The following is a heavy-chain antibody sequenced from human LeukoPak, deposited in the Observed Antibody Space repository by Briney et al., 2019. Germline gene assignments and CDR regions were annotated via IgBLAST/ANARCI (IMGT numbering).Heavy chain of an antibody. CDR3: ARWRGSGSYFGY. CDR1: GYTFTSYG. Sequence: ASVKVSCKASGYTFTSYGISWVRQAPAHGVEWVGWISAYNGNTNYAQKHQGRVTMTTDTSTSTAYMELRSLRSDDTAVYYCARWRGSGSYFGYWGQGTLVTVSS. D-gene: IGHD1-26*01. CDR2: ISAYNGNT. V-gene: IGHV1-18*01. J-gene: IGHJ4*02.